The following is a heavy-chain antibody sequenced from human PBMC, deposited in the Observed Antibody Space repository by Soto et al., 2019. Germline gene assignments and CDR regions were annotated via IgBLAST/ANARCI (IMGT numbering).Heavy chain of an antibody. Sequence: EVQLVESGGGLVQPGGSLRLSCAASGFTFSSYWMHWVRQAPGKGLVWVSRINSDGSSTSYADSVKGRFTISRDNAKNPLYLQMNGLRAEDTAVYYCARDPAYNWFGPWGQGTLVTVCS. CDR3: ARDPAYNWFGP. D-gene: IGHD2-2*01. J-gene: IGHJ5*02. CDR1: GFTFSSYW. V-gene: IGHV3-74*01. CDR2: INSDGSST.